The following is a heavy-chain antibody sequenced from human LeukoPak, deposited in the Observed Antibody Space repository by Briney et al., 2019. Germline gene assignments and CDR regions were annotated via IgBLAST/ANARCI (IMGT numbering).Heavy chain of an antibody. Sequence: GRSLRLSCAASGFTFSSYAMHWVRQAPGKGLEYVSAISSNGGSTYYANSVKGRFTISRDNSKNTLYLQMGSLRAEDMAVYYCARGDWLSQHWGQGTLVTVSS. CDR2: ISSNGGST. CDR1: GFTFSSYA. V-gene: IGHV3-64*01. CDR3: ARGDWLSQH. D-gene: IGHD2-21*01. J-gene: IGHJ4*02.